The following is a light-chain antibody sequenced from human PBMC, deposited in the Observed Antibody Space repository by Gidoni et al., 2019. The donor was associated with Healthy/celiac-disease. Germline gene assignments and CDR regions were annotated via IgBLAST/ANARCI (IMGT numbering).Light chain of an antibody. CDR3: QQSDSTPYT. CDR2: AAS. J-gene: IGKJ2*01. CDR1: QSISSY. Sequence: DIQMPQSPSSLSASVGDRVTITCRPSQSISSYLNWYQKKPGKAPKLLIYAASSLQSGVPSRFSGSGSGKDFTITISSQQHEDLATYYCQQSDSTPYTFGQGTKLEIK. V-gene: IGKV1-39*01.